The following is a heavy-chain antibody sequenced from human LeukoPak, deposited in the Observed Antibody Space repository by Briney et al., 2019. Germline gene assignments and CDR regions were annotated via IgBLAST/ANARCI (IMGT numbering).Heavy chain of an antibody. Sequence: GSLRLSCAASGFTFSTYWMHWVRQAPGKGLVWVSRIRPEGTTTAYADSVKGRFTVSRDNAKNTLFLQMNSLSAEDTAVYYCARDLDWILFDYWGQGTLVTVSS. CDR2: IRPEGTTT. V-gene: IGHV3-74*03. CDR3: ARDLDWILFDY. J-gene: IGHJ4*02. CDR1: GFTFSTYW. D-gene: IGHD3-9*01.